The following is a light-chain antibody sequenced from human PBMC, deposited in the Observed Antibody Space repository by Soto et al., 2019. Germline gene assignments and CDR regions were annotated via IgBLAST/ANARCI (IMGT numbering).Light chain of an antibody. J-gene: IGKJ1*01. CDR1: QRITTW. Sequence: DIQMTQSPSTLSASVGDRVTITCRASQRITTWLAWYQQKPGKAPKLLIYDVSRLERGVPSRFSGSGSGPEFTLTISSLQPDDFATYYRQHYNSYPWTFGQGTKVDIK. V-gene: IGKV1-5*01. CDR3: QHYNSYPWT. CDR2: DVS.